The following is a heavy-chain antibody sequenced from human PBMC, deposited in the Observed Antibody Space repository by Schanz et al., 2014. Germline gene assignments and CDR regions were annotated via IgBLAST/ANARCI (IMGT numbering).Heavy chain of an antibody. Sequence: QVQLVQSGAEVKKPGASVKVSCKASGYTFSDYYIHWVRQAPGQGLEWMGWINPNTGGTNFAQKFQGRVTMTRDTSSSTVYMQLSSLTSDDTAIYYCARVTTGYDSWGQGTLVTVSS. D-gene: IGHD5-12*01. CDR2: INPNTGGT. CDR1: GYTFSDYY. V-gene: IGHV1-2*02. CDR3: ARVTTGYDS. J-gene: IGHJ4*02.